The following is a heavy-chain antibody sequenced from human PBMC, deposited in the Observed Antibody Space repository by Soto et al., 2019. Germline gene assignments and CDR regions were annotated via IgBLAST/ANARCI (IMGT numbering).Heavy chain of an antibody. V-gene: IGHV3-23*01. CDR1: GFTFSSYA. CDR2: ISGSGGST. CDR3: ANQYYYGSGSYRDY. D-gene: IGHD3-10*01. Sequence: PGGSLRLSCAASGFTFSSYAMSWVRQAPGKGLEWVSAISGSGGSTYYADSVKGRFTISRDNSKNTLYLQMNSLRAEDTAVYYCANQYYYGSGSYRDYWGQGTLVTVSS. J-gene: IGHJ4*02.